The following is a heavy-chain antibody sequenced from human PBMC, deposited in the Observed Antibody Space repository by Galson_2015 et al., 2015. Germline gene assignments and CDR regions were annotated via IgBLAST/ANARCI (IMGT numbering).Heavy chain of an antibody. CDR2: ISSSGSTI. Sequence: SLRLSCAASGFTFSSYEMNWVRQAPGKGLEWVSYISSSGSTIYYADSVKGRFTISRDNAKNSLYLQMNSLRAEDTAVYYCARDCCIAAEAGAFDIWGQGTMVTVSS. CDR1: GFTFSSYE. CDR3: ARDCCIAAEAGAFDI. D-gene: IGHD6-13*01. V-gene: IGHV3-48*03. J-gene: IGHJ3*02.